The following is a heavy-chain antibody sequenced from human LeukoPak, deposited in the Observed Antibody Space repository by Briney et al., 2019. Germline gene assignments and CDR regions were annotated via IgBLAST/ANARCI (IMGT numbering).Heavy chain of an antibody. CDR1: GFTFSSYE. Sequence: GGSLRLSCAASGFTFSSYEMNWVRQAPGKGLEWVSYISSSGSTIYYADSVKGRFTISRDNSKNTLYLQMNSLRAEDTAVYYCAKDRSGYGDYPAYWGQGTLVTVSS. CDR2: ISSSGSTI. J-gene: IGHJ4*02. CDR3: AKDRSGYGDYPAY. V-gene: IGHV3-48*03. D-gene: IGHD4-17*01.